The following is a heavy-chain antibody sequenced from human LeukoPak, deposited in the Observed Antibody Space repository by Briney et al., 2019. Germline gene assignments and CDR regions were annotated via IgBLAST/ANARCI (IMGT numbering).Heavy chain of an antibody. CDR3: ASVEAGYSSSWYAIDY. J-gene: IGHJ4*02. Sequence: SETLSLTCTVSGGSVSSNSFYWTWIRQPPGKGLEWIGYIYYSGNSNYNPSLKSRVTISVDTSKNQFSLKLSSVTAADTAVYYCASVEAGYSSSWYAIDYWGQGTLVTVSS. V-gene: IGHV4-61*01. CDR2: IYYSGNS. D-gene: IGHD6-13*01. CDR1: GGSVSSNSFY.